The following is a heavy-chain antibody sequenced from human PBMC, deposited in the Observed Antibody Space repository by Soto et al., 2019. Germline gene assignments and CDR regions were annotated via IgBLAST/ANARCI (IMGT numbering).Heavy chain of an antibody. Sequence: PGGSLRLSCAASGFTSTRYSMNWVRQAPGKGLEWVSSISSTTNYIYYADSMKGRFTVSRDNAKNSVYLDMNSLSAEDKAVYYCARESEDLTSNFDYWCQGTLVTVSS. CDR2: ISSTTNYI. J-gene: IGHJ4*02. V-gene: IGHV3-21*01. CDR3: ARESEDLTSNFDY. CDR1: GFTSTRYS.